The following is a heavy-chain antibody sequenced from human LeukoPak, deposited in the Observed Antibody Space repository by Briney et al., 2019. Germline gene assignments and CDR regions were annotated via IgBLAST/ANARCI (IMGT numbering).Heavy chain of an antibody. Sequence: SQTLSLTCTVSGGSISSGGYYWSWIRQPPGKGLEWIGYIYHGGSTYYNPSLKSRVTISVDRSKNQFSLKLSSVTAADTAVYYCARAGYSYGWGAFDIWGQGTMVTVSS. J-gene: IGHJ3*02. V-gene: IGHV4-30-2*01. D-gene: IGHD5-18*01. CDR3: ARAGYSYGWGAFDI. CDR1: GGSISSGGYY. CDR2: IYHGGST.